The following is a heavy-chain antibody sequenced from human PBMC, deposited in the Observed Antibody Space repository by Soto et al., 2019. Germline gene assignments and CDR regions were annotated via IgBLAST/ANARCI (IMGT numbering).Heavy chain of an antibody. CDR1: GFTVSSNY. CDR3: ARDKDGYDVLTGYLAY. J-gene: IGHJ4*02. CDR2: ICSDGRT. V-gene: IGHV3-53*01. D-gene: IGHD3-9*01. Sequence: GGSLRPSCVASGFTVSSNYMSWVRQAPGKGLEWVSVICSDGRTYYADSVKGRFIISRDNSKNTLYLQMNSLRAEDTAVYYCARDKDGYDVLTGYLAYWGQGTLVTVSS.